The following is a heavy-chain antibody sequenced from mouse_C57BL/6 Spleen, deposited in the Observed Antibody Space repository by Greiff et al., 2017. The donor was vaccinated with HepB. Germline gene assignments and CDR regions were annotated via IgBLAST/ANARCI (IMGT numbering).Heavy chain of an antibody. V-gene: IGHV1-50*01. CDR2: IDPSDSYT. J-gene: IGHJ3*01. Sequence: VQLQQPGAELVKPGASVKLSCKASGYTFTSYWMQWVKQRPGQGLEWIGEIDPSDSYTNYNQKFKGKATLTVDTSSSTAYMQLSSLTSEDSAVYYCAYGNYLSYWGQGTLVTVSA. CDR3: AYGNYLSY. CDR1: GYTFTSYW. D-gene: IGHD2-1*01.